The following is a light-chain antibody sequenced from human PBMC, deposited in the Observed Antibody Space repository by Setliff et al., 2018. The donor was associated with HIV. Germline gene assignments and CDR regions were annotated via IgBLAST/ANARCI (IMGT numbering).Light chain of an antibody. CDR3: CSYAGSSTFVV. J-gene: IGLJ2*01. CDR2: EGS. CDR1: SSDVGGYSY. V-gene: IGLV2-23*01. Sequence: QSALTQPASVSGSPGQSITISCTGTSSDVGGYSYVSWYQQHPGKAPKLIIYEGSKRPSGVSNRFSGSKSGNTASLTISGLQAEDEADYYCCSYAGSSTFVVFGGGTKGTVL.